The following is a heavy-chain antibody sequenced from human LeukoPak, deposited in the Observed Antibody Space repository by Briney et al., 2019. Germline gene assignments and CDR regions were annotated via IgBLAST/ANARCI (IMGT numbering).Heavy chain of an antibody. J-gene: IGHJ4*02. CDR1: GDSISSGDYY. Sequence: PSETLSLTCTVSGDSISSGDYYWSWIRQPAGKGLEWIGRISSSGSTNYNPSLKSRVTISVDTSKNQFSLKLSSVTAADTAVYYCARSGGVWFGELLSFWGQGTLVTVSS. CDR2: ISSSGST. V-gene: IGHV4-61*02. D-gene: IGHD3-10*01. CDR3: ARSGGVWFGELLSF.